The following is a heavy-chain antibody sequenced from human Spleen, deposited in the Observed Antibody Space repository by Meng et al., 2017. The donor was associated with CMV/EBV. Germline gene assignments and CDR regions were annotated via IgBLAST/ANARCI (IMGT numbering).Heavy chain of an antibody. V-gene: IGHV1-46*01. CDR3: ARAGDKIDQYDFWSGFGQGPQGTDV. D-gene: IGHD3-3*01. Sequence: ASVKVSCKASGYTFTSYYMHWVRQAPGQGLEWMGIINPSGGSTSYAQKFQGRVTMTRNTSISTAYMELSTLRSEDTAVYYCARAGDKIDQYDFWSGFGQGPQGTDVWGEGTTVTVSS. CDR1: GYTFTSYY. J-gene: IGHJ6*04. CDR2: INPSGGST.